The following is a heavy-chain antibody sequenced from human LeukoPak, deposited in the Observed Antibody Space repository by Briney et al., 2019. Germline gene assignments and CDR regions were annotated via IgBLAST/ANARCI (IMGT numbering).Heavy chain of an antibody. Sequence: PSETQSLTCTVSGGSISSYYWSWIRQPPGKGLEWIGYIYYSGSTNYNPSLKSRVTISVDTSKNQFSLKLSSVTAADTAVYYCARTTTGDYTFDYWGQGTLVTVSS. J-gene: IGHJ4*02. CDR1: GGSISSYY. CDR2: IYYSGST. CDR3: ARTTTGDYTFDY. D-gene: IGHD7-27*01. V-gene: IGHV4-59*01.